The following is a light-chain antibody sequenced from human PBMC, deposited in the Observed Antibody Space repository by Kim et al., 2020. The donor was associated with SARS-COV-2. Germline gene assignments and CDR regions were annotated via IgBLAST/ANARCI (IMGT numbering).Light chain of an antibody. J-gene: IGLJ2*01. Sequence: GMRVTTSCSGSSANIGRNYVYWYQQPPGTAPKLLIYRNNQRPSGVPDRFSGSKSGTSASLAISGLRSEDEADYYCAAWDDSLSGVVFGGGTQLTVL. CDR1: SANIGRNY. CDR3: AAWDDSLSGVV. CDR2: RNN. V-gene: IGLV1-47*01.